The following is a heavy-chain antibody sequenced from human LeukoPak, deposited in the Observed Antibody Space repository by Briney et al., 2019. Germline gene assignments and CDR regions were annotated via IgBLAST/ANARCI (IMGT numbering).Heavy chain of an antibody. J-gene: IGHJ5*02. CDR3: ARVAAAVPDQ. V-gene: IGHV3-7*04. D-gene: IGHD6-13*01. Sequence: GGSLRLSCAVSGFTFTTYWMSWVRQAPGKGLEWVANIKQDGSEKYYMDSVKGRFTISRDNAKNSLYLQMSSLRAEDTGIYYCARVAAAVPDQWGQGTLVTVSS. CDR2: IKQDGSEK. CDR1: GFTFTTYW.